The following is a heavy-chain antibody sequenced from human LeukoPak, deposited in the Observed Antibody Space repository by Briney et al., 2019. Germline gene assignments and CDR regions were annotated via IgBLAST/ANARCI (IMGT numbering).Heavy chain of an antibody. CDR2: INLSGGRT. Sequence: ASAKVSCKASGYTFTSYYMHWVRQAPGQGLEWMGIINLSGGRTSYAQQFRGRVTMTRDTSTSTVYMELSSLRSEDTAVYYCARDLAPTGRGYYHGMDVWGQGTTVTVSS. CDR3: ARDLAPTGRGYYHGMDV. V-gene: IGHV1-46*01. J-gene: IGHJ6*02. CDR1: GYTFTSYY. D-gene: IGHD6-13*01.